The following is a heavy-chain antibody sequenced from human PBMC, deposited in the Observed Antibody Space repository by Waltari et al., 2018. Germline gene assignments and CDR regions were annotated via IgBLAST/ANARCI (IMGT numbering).Heavy chain of an antibody. Sequence: QVQLVESGGGVVRPGRSLRLSCAASGFNFKNIAMHWVRQAPGEGRWWVAVMSYEGTTIHYADSVKGGFTISRDNSKNTLYLEMKSLKPEDTGLYYCARDVRLSGFWASIGYLDYWGQGTLVTVSS. D-gene: IGHD3-10*01. CDR3: ARDVRLSGFWASIGYLDY. CDR2: MSYEGTTI. J-gene: IGHJ4*02. CDR1: GFNFKNIA. V-gene: IGHV3-30-3*01.